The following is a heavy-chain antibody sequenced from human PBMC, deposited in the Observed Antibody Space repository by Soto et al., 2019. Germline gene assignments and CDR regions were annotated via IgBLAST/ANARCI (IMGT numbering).Heavy chain of an antibody. CDR3: ARDIAPGGVLYAPGYWFDP. Sequence: PSETLSLTCTVSGGSISSSSYYWGWIRQPPGKGLEWIGYIYYSGSTYYNPSLKSRVTISVDTSKNQFSLKLSSVTAADTAVYYCARDIAPGGVLYAPGYWFDPWGQGTLVTVSS. V-gene: IGHV4-31*03. CDR2: IYYSGST. CDR1: GGSISSSSYY. D-gene: IGHD2-2*01. J-gene: IGHJ5*02.